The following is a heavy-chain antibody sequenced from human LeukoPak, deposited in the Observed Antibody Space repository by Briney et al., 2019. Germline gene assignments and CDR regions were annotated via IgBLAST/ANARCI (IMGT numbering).Heavy chain of an antibody. V-gene: IGHV4-38-2*02. D-gene: IGHD3-9*01. J-gene: IGHJ4*02. CDR3: ARPDMG. CDR2: IYHSGST. CDR1: GYSISSGYY. Sequence: SETLSLTCTVSGYSISSGYYWGWIRQPPGKGLEWIGNIYHSGSTYYNPSLKSRVTISVDTSKNQFSLKLSSVTAADTAVYYCARPDMGWGQGTLVTVSS.